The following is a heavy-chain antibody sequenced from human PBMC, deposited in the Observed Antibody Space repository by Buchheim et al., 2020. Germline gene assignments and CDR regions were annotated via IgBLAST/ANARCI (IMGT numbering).Heavy chain of an antibody. CDR2: IYYSGST. V-gene: IGHV4-59*01. CDR1: GGSISSYY. CDR3: ARLDTAMVAFDY. J-gene: IGHJ4*02. D-gene: IGHD5-18*01. Sequence: QVQLQESGPGLVKPSETLSLTCTVSGGSISSYYWSWIRQPPGKGLEWIGYIYYSGSTNYNSSLKSRVTISVDTSKNQFSLKLSSVTAADTAVYYCARLDTAMVAFDYWGQGTL.